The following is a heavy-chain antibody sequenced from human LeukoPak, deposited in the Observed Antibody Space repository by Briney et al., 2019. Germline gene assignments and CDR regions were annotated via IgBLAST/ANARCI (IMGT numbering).Heavy chain of an antibody. D-gene: IGHD6-6*01. J-gene: IGHJ4*02. CDR1: GGSISSGGYY. CDR3: ARGRRIAARRGGLPLDY. V-gene: IGHV4-31*03. Sequence: PSETLSLTCTVSGGSISSGGYYWSWIRQHPGKGLEWIGYIYYSGSTNYNPSLKSRVTISVDTSKNQFSLKLSSVTAADTAVYYCARGRRIAARRGGLPLDYWGQGTLVTVSS. CDR2: IYYSGST.